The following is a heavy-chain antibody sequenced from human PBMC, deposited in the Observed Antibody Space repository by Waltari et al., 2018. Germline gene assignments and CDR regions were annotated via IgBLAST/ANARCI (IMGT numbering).Heavy chain of an antibody. CDR1: GYSINSGYY. CDR2: ISHDGNS. Sequence: QLQESGPGLVKPSETLSLTCAVPGYSINSGYYWGWFRQPPGRGLEWIGSISHDGNSYYNPSLKSRVSISTDSSKNHFSLKLTSVTAADTAIYYCATGNEFNDFWSGYFWLDPWGQGVLVTVSS. V-gene: IGHV4-38-2*01. J-gene: IGHJ5*02. CDR3: ATGNEFNDFWSGYFWLDP. D-gene: IGHD3-3*01.